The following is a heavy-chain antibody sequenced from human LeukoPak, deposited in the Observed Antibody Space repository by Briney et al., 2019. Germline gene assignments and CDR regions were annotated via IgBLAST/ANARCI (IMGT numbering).Heavy chain of an antibody. V-gene: IGHV3-23*01. CDR2: ISGSGGST. D-gene: IGHD5-12*01. CDR1: GFTFSSYA. J-gene: IGHJ4*02. Sequence: PGGSLRLSCAASGFTFSSYAMSWVRQAPGKGLEWVSAISGSGGSTYYADSVKGRFTISRDNSKNTLYLQMNSLRAEDTAVYYCAKDLNSGYDWGGVDYWGQGTLVTVSS. CDR3: AKDLNSGYDWGGVDY.